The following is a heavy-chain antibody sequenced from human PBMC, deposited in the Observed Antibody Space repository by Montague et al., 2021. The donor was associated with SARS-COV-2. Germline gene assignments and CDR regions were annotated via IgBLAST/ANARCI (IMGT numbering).Heavy chain of an antibody. Sequence: SETLSLTCTVSGGSISSYYWSWIRQPPGKGLEWIGYIYYSGSTNYNPSLKSRVTISVDTSKNQFSLKLSSVTAADTAVYYCARRGMGYDSSGYPPDAYIWGQGTMVTVSS. J-gene: IGHJ3*02. CDR3: ARRGMGYDSSGYPPDAYI. D-gene: IGHD3-22*01. CDR2: IYYSGST. CDR1: GGSISSYY. V-gene: IGHV4-59*01.